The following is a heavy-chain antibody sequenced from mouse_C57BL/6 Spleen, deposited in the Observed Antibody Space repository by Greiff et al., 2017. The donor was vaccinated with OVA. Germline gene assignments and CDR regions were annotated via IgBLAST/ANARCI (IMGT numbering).Heavy chain of an antibody. CDR1: GYSITSGYD. J-gene: IGHJ2*01. CDR3: ARGTDYFDY. CDR2: ISYSGST. V-gene: IGHV3-1*01. Sequence: EVQGVESGPGMVKPSQSLSLTCTVTGYSITSGYDWHWIRHFPGNKLEWMGYISYSGSTNYNPSLKSRISITHDTSKNHFFLKLNSVTTEDTATYYCARGTDYFDYWGQGTTLTVSS.